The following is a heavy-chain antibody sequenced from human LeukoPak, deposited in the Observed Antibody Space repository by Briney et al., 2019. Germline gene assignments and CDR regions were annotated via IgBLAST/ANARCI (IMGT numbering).Heavy chain of an antibody. CDR1: GFTFSSYA. CDR3: ARPMHDNSGYPPTDY. Sequence: PGGSLRLSCAASGFTFSSYAMHWVRQAPGKGLEWVAVISYDGSNKYYADSVKGRFTISRDNSKNTLYLQMNSLRAEDTAVYYCARPMHDNSGYPPTDYWGQGTLVTVSS. V-gene: IGHV3-30-3*01. CDR2: ISYDGSNK. J-gene: IGHJ4*02. D-gene: IGHD3-22*01.